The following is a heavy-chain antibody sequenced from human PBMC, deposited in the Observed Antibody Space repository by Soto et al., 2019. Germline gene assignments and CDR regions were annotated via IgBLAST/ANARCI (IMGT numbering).Heavy chain of an antibody. CDR2: IWYDGSNK. V-gene: IGHV3-33*01. J-gene: IGHJ4*02. Sequence: QVQLVESGGGVVQPGRSLRLSCAASGFTFSSYGMHRVRQAPGKGLEWVAVIWYDGSNKYYADSVKGRFTISRDNSKNTLYLQMNSLRAEDTAVYYCARDTISDLGYSSASQDYWGQGTLVTVSS. D-gene: IGHD6-19*01. CDR1: GFTFSSYG. CDR3: ARDTISDLGYSSASQDY.